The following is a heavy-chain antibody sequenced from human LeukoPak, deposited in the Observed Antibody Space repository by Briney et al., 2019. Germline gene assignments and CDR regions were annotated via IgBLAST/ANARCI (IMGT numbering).Heavy chain of an antibody. V-gene: IGHV1-69*13. CDR3: ASPYRRDIVVVPAAIYYFDY. J-gene: IGHJ4*02. CDR1: GGTFSSYA. CDR2: IIPIFGTA. D-gene: IGHD2-2*01. Sequence: SVKVSCKASGGTFSSYAISWVRQAPGQGLEWMGGIIPIFGTANYAQKFQGRVTITADESTSTAYVELSSLRSEDTAVYYCASPYRRDIVVVPAAIYYFDYWGQGTLVTVSS.